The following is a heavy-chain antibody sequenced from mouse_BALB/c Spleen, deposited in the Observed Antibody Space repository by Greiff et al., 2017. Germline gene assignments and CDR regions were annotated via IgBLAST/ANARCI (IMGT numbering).Heavy chain of an antibody. CDR3: AREKTGSFAY. V-gene: IGHV5-12-1*01. CDR1: GFAFSSYD. D-gene: IGHD4-1*01. CDR2: ISSGGGST. Sequence: EVQGVESGGGLVKPGGSLKLSCAASGFAFSSYDMSWVRQTPEKRLEWVAYISSGGGSTYYPDTVKGRFTISRDNAKNTLYLQMSSLKSEDTAMYYCAREKTGSFAYWGQGTLVTVSA. J-gene: IGHJ3*01.